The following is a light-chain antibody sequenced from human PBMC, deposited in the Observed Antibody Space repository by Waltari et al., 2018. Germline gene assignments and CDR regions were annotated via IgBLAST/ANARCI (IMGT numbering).Light chain of an antibody. CDR3: GAWDDGVKEWV. CDR1: IANIGINT. CDR2: STT. J-gene: IGLJ3*02. Sequence: QSVLPQPHSASGTPGRRVTIACSGTIANIGINTVTRYQQFPESAPKLLIFSTTQRPSGVPDRFSASKSGTSASLAINGLQAADEADYYCGAWDDGVKEWVFGGGTKLTVL. V-gene: IGLV1-44*01.